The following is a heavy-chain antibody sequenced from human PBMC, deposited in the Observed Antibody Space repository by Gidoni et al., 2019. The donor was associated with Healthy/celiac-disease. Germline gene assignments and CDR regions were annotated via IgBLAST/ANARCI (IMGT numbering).Heavy chain of an antibody. CDR1: GFTFSSYA. Sequence: QVQLVESGGGVVQPGRSLRLSCAASGFTFSSYAMHWVRQATGEGLEWVAVISYDGSNKYYADNSKNTLYLQMNSLGAEDTAVYYCARGVTVTTFDPWGQGTLVTVSS. J-gene: IGHJ5*02. CDR3: ARGVTVTTFDP. V-gene: IGHV3-30*04. D-gene: IGHD4-17*01. CDR2: ISYDGSNK.